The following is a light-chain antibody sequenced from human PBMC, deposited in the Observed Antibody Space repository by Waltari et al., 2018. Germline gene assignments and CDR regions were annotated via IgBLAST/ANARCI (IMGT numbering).Light chain of an antibody. CDR1: LSVFYSSNNKNY. J-gene: IGKJ3*01. CDR2: WAS. Sequence: DIVMTQSPDSLSVSLGERATINCKSSLSVFYSSNNKNYLAWYQQKVGQPPKLLIYWASTRESGVPDRFRGSGSGTDFTLTISSLQAEDVAVYYCQQYYSAPQTFGPGTTEDIK. CDR3: QQYYSAPQT. V-gene: IGKV4-1*01.